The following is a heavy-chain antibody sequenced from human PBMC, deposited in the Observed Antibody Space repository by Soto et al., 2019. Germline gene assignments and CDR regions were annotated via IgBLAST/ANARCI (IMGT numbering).Heavy chain of an antibody. J-gene: IGHJ5*02. CDR3: ARDGETITLFGVVATNNWFDP. CDR2: INPSSGGT. CDR1: GYAFSGSF. Sequence: QVQLAQSGAEVKKSGASVKVSCKASGYAFSGSFMHWVRQAPGQGLEWMGWINPSSGGTNYARKFQGRVTLTRDTSISTAYLELRRLRSDDTAVYYCARDGETITLFGVVATNNWFDPWGQGTLVTVSS. D-gene: IGHD3-3*01. V-gene: IGHV1-2*02.